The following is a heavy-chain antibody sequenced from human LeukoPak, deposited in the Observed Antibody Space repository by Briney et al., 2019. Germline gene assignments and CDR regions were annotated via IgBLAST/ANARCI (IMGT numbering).Heavy chain of an antibody. CDR1: GFTFSSYS. CDR3: AKDTPDSSAYYLEN. Sequence: GGSLRLSCAASGFTFSSYSMNWVRQAPGKGLEWVSSISSTSSSYIYYSDSVKGRFTISRDNAKNSLYLQMNSLRAEDTAVYYCAKDTPDSSAYYLENWGQGTLVTVSS. J-gene: IGHJ4*02. CDR2: ISSTSSSYI. V-gene: IGHV3-21*01. D-gene: IGHD3-22*01.